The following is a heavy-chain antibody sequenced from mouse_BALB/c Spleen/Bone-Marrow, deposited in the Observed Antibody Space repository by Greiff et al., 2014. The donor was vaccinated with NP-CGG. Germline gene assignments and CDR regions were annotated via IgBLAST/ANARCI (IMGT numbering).Heavy chain of an antibody. D-gene: IGHD2-10*02. CDR2: ISDGGNYS. J-gene: IGHJ4*01. CDR1: GFTFSDYY. CDR3: ARSRMRYGAMDY. Sequence: EVQLVESGGGLVKPGGSLKLSCAASGFTFSDYYIYWRRQTPEKRLEWVATISDGGNYSYYPDSVKGRFTISRDNAKNNLYLQMSSLKSEDTAMYYCARSRMRYGAMDYWGQGTSVTVFS. V-gene: IGHV5-4*02.